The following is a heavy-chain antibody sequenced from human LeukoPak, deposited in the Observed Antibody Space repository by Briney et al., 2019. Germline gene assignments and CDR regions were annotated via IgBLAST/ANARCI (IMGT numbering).Heavy chain of an antibody. Sequence: SETLSLTCTVSGGSISSGSYYWSWIRQPAGKGLEWIGRIYTSGGTNYNPSLKSRVTISVDTSKNQFSLKLSSVTAADTAVYYCARVSPDTAMVDYWGQGTLVTVSS. J-gene: IGHJ4*02. CDR2: IYTSGGT. V-gene: IGHV4-61*02. CDR1: GGSISSGSYY. CDR3: ARVSPDTAMVDY. D-gene: IGHD5-18*01.